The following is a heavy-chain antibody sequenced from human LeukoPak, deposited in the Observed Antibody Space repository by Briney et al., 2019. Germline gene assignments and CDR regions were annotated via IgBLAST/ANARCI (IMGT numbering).Heavy chain of an antibody. D-gene: IGHD4-17*01. V-gene: IGHV3-64*01. CDR3: ASVGDNDAFDI. CDR1: GFTFSNYA. CDR2: ISRHGGST. J-gene: IGHJ3*02. Sequence: GGSLRLSCAASGFTFSNYAMHWVRQAPGKGLEYVSAISRHGGSTYYANSVKGRFTISRDNSKNTLYLQMGSLRAEDMAVFYCASVGDNDAFDIWGQGTVVTVSS.